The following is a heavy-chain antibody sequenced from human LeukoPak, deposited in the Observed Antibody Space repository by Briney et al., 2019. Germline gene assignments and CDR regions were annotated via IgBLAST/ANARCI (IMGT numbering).Heavy chain of an antibody. D-gene: IGHD6-6*01. J-gene: IGHJ6*02. Sequence: ASVKVSCKASGYTFTSYDINGVRQATGQGLEWMGWMNPNSGNTGYAQKFQGRVTMTRNTSISTAYMELSSLRSEDTAVYYCAREPKLGNYYYYGMDVWGQGTTVTVSS. CDR1: GYTFTSYD. V-gene: IGHV1-8*01. CDR2: MNPNSGNT. CDR3: AREPKLGNYYYYGMDV.